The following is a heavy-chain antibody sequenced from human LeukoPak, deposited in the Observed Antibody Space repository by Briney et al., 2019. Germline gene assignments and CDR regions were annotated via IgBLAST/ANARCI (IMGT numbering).Heavy chain of an antibody. J-gene: IGHJ4*02. D-gene: IGHD6-19*01. CDR3: ARQLYSSGRYGFDY. Sequence: SETLSLTCTVSGGSISSYYWSWIRQPPGKGQEWIGYIYYSGSTNYNPSLKSRVTISVDTSKYQFSLKLSSVTAADTAVYYCARQLYSSGRYGFDYWGQGTLVTVSS. CDR1: GGSISSYY. CDR2: IYYSGST. V-gene: IGHV4-59*01.